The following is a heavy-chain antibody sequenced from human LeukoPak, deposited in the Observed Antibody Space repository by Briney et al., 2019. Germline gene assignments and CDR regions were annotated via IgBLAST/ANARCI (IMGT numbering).Heavy chain of an antibody. J-gene: IGHJ4*02. CDR2: ISGSGGST. D-gene: IGHD6-6*01. CDR1: GFTFSSYA. V-gene: IGHV3-23*01. Sequence: GGSLRLSCAASGFTFSSYAMSWVRQAPGKGLEWVSAISGSGGSTYYADSVKGRFTISRDNAKNTLYLQMNSLRAEDTALYYCARPLSGYSSSLGFWGQGTLVTVSS. CDR3: ARPLSGYSSSLGF.